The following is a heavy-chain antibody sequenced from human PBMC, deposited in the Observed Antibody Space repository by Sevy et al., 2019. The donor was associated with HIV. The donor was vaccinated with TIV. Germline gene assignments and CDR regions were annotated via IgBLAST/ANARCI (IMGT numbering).Heavy chain of an antibody. D-gene: IGHD3-22*01. Sequence: GGSLRLSCAASGFTFSTSGMHWVRQAPGKGLEWVAVISYDGSNKYYTHSVKGRFTISRDNSKNTLFLQMESLRADDTAVYYCAKDIGVVVSTYLFDYWGQGNLVTVSS. V-gene: IGHV3-30*18. CDR1: GFTFSTSG. CDR3: AKDIGVVVSTYLFDY. CDR2: ISYDGSNK. J-gene: IGHJ4*02.